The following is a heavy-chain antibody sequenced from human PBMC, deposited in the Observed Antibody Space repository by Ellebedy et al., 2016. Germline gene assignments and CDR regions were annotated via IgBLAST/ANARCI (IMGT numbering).Heavy chain of an antibody. Sequence: GSLRLSXTVSGGSISSSSYLWGWIRQPPGKGLEWIGSFYHSGDTHYNPSLKSRVTMSEDTSKNQFSLKLSSVTAADTAVYYCAMNYYDNSGYFFWGQGTLVTVSS. CDR2: FYHSGDT. J-gene: IGHJ4*02. V-gene: IGHV4-39*07. CDR3: AMNYYDNSGYFF. D-gene: IGHD3-22*01. CDR1: GGSISSSSYL.